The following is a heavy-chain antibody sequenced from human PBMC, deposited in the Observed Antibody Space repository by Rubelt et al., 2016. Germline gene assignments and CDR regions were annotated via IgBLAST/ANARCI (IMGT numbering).Heavy chain of an antibody. CDR3: ARGDDFWSGFGGASSYYMDV. V-gene: IGHV3-23*04. CDR1: GFTFSSYA. J-gene: IGHJ6*03. CDR2: IGSSGGST. D-gene: IGHD3-3*01. Sequence: EVQLVESGGNLVQPGGSLRLSCAASGFTFSSYAMSWVRQAPGKGLEWVSSIGSSGGSTYYADSVQGRFTISRDDAKNSLYLQMNNLRVEDTAVYYCARGDDFWSGFGGASSYYMDVWGKGTTVTVSS.